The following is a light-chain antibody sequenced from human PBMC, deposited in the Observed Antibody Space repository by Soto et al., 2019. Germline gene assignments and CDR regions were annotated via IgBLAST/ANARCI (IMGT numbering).Light chain of an antibody. CDR3: CSYAGSSTLV. CDR2: DVS. V-gene: IGLV2-23*02. CDR1: SSDVGGYNS. Sequence: QSVLTQPASVSGSPGQSITISCTGTSSDVGGYNSVSWYQQHPGKAPKFLIYDVSNRPSGVSTRFSGSKSGNTASLTISGLQAEDEADYYCCSYAGSSTLVFGGGTKLTVL. J-gene: IGLJ2*01.